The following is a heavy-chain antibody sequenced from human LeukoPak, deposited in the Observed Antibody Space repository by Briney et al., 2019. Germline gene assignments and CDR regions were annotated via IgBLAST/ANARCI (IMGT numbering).Heavy chain of an antibody. V-gene: IGHV3-73*01. CDR1: GFTFSGSA. CDR3: TRYSSGWYYFDY. CDR2: IRSKANSYAT. Sequence: GGSLRLSCAASGFTFSGSAMHWVRQASGKGLEWVGRIRSKANSYATAYAAGVKGRFTISRDDSKNTAYLQMNSLKTEDAAVYYCTRYSSGWYYFDYWGQGTLVTVSS. D-gene: IGHD6-19*01. J-gene: IGHJ4*02.